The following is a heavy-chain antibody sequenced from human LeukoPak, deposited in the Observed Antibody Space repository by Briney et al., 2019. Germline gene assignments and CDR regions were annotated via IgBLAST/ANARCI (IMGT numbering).Heavy chain of an antibody. CDR1: GFTFSSYG. Sequence: GGSLRLSCAASGFTFSSYGMHWVRQAPGKGLEWVAVIWYDGSNKYYADSVKGRFTISRDNSKNTLYLQMNSLKTEDTAVYYCTTDAWGYDYWGQGTLVTVSS. D-gene: IGHD3-16*01. V-gene: IGHV3-33*01. CDR3: TTDAWGYDY. J-gene: IGHJ4*02. CDR2: IWYDGSNK.